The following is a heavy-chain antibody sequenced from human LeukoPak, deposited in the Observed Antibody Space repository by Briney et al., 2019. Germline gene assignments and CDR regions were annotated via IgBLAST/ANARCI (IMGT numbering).Heavy chain of an antibody. CDR1: GFTFSGYS. Sequence: PGGSLRLSCAGSGFTFSGYSMHWVRQAPGKGLEWVAYISTSGSSAYYTDSVQGRFTISRDNSKNTLYLQMISLRAEDTAVYYCAKDYYGSGLYNWFDPWGQGTLVTVSS. J-gene: IGHJ5*02. CDR2: ISTSGSSA. CDR3: AKDYYGSGLYNWFDP. V-gene: IGHV3-48*01. D-gene: IGHD3-10*01.